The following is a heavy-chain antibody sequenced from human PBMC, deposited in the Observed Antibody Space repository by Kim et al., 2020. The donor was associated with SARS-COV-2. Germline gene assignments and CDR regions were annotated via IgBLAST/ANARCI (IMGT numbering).Heavy chain of an antibody. D-gene: IGHD4-17*01. CDR3: AKEGGYGDYAPWYFDY. J-gene: IGHJ4*02. CDR1: GFTFSSYA. Sequence: GGSLRLSCAASGFTFSSYAMSWVRQAPGKGLEWVSTISGSGDNTYYADSVKGRFTISRDNSKNTLYLQMNSLRAEDTAVYYCAKEGGYGDYAPWYFDYWGQGTLVTVSS. V-gene: IGHV3-23*01. CDR2: ISGSGDNT.